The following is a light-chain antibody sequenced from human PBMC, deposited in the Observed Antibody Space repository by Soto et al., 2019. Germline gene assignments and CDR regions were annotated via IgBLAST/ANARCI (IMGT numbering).Light chain of an antibody. CDR2: DAS. CDR1: QTVNTY. J-gene: IGKJ5*01. CDR3: QQRGTSIT. V-gene: IGKV3-11*01. Sequence: IVLTQSPATLSLWPGETAVLSCRASQTVNTYLSWYQQRPGQAPRLLIYDASKRVPGIPARFSGSGSGTDFTLTISSLEPEDFELYYCQQRGTSITFGQGTRLEIE.